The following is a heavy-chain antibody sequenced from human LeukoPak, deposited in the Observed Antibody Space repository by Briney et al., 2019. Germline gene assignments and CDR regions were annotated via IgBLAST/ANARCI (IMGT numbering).Heavy chain of an antibody. J-gene: IGHJ4*02. CDR1: GFTFSRYA. V-gene: IGHV3-30-3*01. CDR2: ISYDGSNK. Sequence: GRSLRLSCAASGFTFSRYAMHWVRQAPGKGLEWVAVISYDGSNKYYADSVKGRFTISRDNSKNTLYLQMNSLRAEDTAVYYCARPLAGGSSCYINYWGQGTLVTVSS. CDR3: ARPLAGGSSCYINY. D-gene: IGHD6-13*01.